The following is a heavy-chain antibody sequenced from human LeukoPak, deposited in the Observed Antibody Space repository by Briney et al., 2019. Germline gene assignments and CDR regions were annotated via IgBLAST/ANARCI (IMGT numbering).Heavy chain of an antibody. CDR3: ARVRSRDWFDP. Sequence: SGGSLRLSCAASGFTFSSYAMSWVRQAPGKGLEWVSAISGSGGSTYYADSVKGRFTISRDNAKNSLYLQMNSLRAEDTAVYYCARVRSRDWFDPWGQGTLVTVSS. J-gene: IGHJ5*02. D-gene: IGHD2-21*01. V-gene: IGHV3-23*01. CDR2: ISGSGGST. CDR1: GFTFSSYA.